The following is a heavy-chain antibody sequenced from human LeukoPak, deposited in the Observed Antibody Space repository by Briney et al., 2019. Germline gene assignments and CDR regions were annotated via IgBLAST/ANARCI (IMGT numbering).Heavy chain of an antibody. V-gene: IGHV4-30-4*01. D-gene: IGHD5-18*01. CDR2: IYYSGST. CDR1: GGSISGGDYY. J-gene: IGHJ4*02. CDR3: AREDPYSYGPNFGFDY. Sequence: SQTLSLTCTVSGGSISGGDYYWSWLRQPPGKGLEWIGYIYYSGSTYYNPSLKSRVTISVDTSKNQFSLKLSSVTAADTAVYYCAREDPYSYGPNFGFDYWGQGTLVTVSS.